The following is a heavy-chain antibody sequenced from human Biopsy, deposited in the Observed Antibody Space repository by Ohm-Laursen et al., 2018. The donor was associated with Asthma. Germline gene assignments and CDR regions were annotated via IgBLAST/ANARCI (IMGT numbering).Heavy chain of an antibody. CDR2: ISSSGSTI. J-gene: IGHJ6*02. V-gene: IGHV3-11*04. CDR3: ANYEVVTAILPMDV. Sequence: SLRLSCAASGFTFSDYYMSWIRQAPGKGLEWVSYISSSGSTIYYADSVKGRFTISRDNAKNSLYLQMNSLRAEDTAVYYCANYEVVTAILPMDVWGQGTTVTVSS. D-gene: IGHD2-21*02. CDR1: GFTFSDYY.